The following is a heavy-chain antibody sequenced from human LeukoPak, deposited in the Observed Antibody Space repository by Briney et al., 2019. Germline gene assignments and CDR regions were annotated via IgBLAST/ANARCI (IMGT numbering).Heavy chain of an antibody. D-gene: IGHD3-22*01. V-gene: IGHV4-34*01. CDR1: GGSMSPYH. J-gene: IGHJ4*02. Sequence: SETLSLTCTVSGGSMSPYHWGWIRQPPGKGLEWIGEINHSGSTNYNPSLKSRVTISVDTSKNQFSLKLSSVTAADTAVYYCARLYDRSGYYDYWGQGTLVTVSS. CDR3: ARLYDRSGYYDY. CDR2: INHSGST.